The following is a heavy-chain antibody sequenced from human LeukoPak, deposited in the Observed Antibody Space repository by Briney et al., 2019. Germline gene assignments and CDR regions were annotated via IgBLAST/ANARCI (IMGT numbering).Heavy chain of an antibody. CDR3: VRHEMTYSNYYIQH. D-gene: IGHD4-11*01. CDR1: GGSISSRSYY. CDR2: SGST. V-gene: IGHV4-39*01. Sequence: SETLSLTCTVSGGSISSRSYYWGWIRQPPGKGLEWIGSSGSTYYNPSLKSRVTISVDTSKNQFSLKLSSVTAADTAVYYCVRHEMTYSNYYIQHWGQGTLVTVSS. J-gene: IGHJ1*01.